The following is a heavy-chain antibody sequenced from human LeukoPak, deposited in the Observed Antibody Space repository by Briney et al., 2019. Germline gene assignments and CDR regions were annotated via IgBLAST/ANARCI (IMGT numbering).Heavy chain of an antibody. CDR3: ARDRSSFVVVPAAQFDY. CDR2: ISYDGSNK. Sequence: GGSLRLSCAASGFTFSSYAMHWVRQAPGKGLEWVAVISYDGSNKYYADSVKGRFTISRDNSKNTLYLQMNSLRAEDTAVYYCARDRSSFVVVPAAQFDYWGQGTLVTVSS. D-gene: IGHD2-2*01. V-gene: IGHV3-30-3*01. CDR1: GFTFSSYA. J-gene: IGHJ4*02.